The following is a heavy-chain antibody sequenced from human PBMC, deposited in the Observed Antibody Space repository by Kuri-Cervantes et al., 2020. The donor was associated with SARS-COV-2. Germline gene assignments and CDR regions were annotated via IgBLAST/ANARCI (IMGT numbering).Heavy chain of an antibody. CDR3: ARDDPNYFDSRGYSSTVAFAL. Sequence: GGSLRLSCAGSGFTFSGHGMNWVRQAPGKGLEWVSSINSVSSYVYYADSVKGRFTISRDNAKNSLYLQMNSLRAEDTAVYHCARDDPNYFDSRGYSSTVAFALWGQGTMVTVSS. D-gene: IGHD3-22*01. CDR2: INSVSSYV. CDR1: GFTFSGHG. J-gene: IGHJ3*01. V-gene: IGHV3-21*01.